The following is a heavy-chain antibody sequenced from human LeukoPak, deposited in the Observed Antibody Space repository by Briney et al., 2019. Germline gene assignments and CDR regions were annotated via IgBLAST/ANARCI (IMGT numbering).Heavy chain of an antibody. CDR3: TTDLGITVFGVVISNSGSFDY. J-gene: IGHJ4*02. Sequence: GGSLRLSCAASGFTFSNAWMSWVRQAPGKGLEWVGRIKSKTDGGTTDYAAPVKGRFTISRDDSKNTLYLQMNSLKTEDTAVYYCTTDLGITVFGVVISNSGSFDYWGQGTLVTVSS. D-gene: IGHD3-3*01. CDR1: GFTFSNAW. CDR2: IKSKTDGGTT. V-gene: IGHV3-15*01.